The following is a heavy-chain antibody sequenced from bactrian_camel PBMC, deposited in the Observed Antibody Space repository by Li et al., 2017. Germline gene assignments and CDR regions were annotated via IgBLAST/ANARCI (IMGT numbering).Heavy chain of an antibody. CDR1: RSTTAFTF. V-gene: IGHV3S63*01. CDR3: AADWAPTDWTTCMGWHAGSGY. D-gene: IGHD5*01. Sequence: VLLVESGGDLVQAGGSLRLTCETSRSTTAFTFMGWFRQSPGKEREEVAEIRASGAPRYLVDSVKGRFTISRDNAKNTLYLHLNSLKPSDTAMYYCAADWAPTDWTTCMGWHAGSGYWGPGTQVTVS. J-gene: IGHJ4*01. CDR2: IRASGAPR.